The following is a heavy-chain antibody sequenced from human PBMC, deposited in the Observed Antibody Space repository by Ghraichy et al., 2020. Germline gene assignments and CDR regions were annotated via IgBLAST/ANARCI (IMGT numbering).Heavy chain of an antibody. Sequence: ASVKVSCKIAEHTSALQSRIRISYAVFCLNERIGWISTYNGNTNYAQKVQGRVTLSTDPSPSTAYMALRSLISYDTAVYYCARDVDYGGNSKDYWGQGTLFSVTS. CDR3: ARDVDYGGNSKDY. CDR2: ISTYNGNT. CDR1: EHTSALQS. D-gene: IGHD4-23*01. J-gene: IGHJ4*02. V-gene: IGHV1-18*01.